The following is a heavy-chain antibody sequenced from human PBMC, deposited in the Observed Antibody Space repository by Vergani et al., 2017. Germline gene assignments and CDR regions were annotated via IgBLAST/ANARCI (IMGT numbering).Heavy chain of an antibody. CDR1: GGSISSSSYY. Sequence: LQLQESGPGLVKPSETLSLTCTVSGGSISSSSYYWGWIRQPPGKGLEWVGRTRNKANSYTTEYAASVKGRFTISRDDSKNSLYLQMNSLKTEDTAVYYCARGGKHYYYYYGMDVWGQGTTVTVSS. J-gene: IGHJ6*02. D-gene: IGHD3-16*01. CDR2: TRNKANSYTT. V-gene: IGHV3-72*01. CDR3: ARGGKHYYYYYGMDV.